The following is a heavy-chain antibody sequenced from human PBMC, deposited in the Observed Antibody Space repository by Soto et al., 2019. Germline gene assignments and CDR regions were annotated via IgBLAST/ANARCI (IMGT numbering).Heavy chain of an antibody. D-gene: IGHD5-18*01. J-gene: IGHJ4*02. CDR1: GGSIRSHY. V-gene: IGHV4-59*11. CDR2: IFHSGST. CDR3: ERDGLLEAYSYGLLDY. Sequence: QVQLQESGPGLVKASETLSLTCTVSGGSIRSHYWNWIRQPPGKGLEWIGYIFHSGSTKYNPSLQSRVTISVDTSKNEFSLRLTSVTAADTAVYYCERDGLLEAYSYGLLDYWGPGSLVTVSS.